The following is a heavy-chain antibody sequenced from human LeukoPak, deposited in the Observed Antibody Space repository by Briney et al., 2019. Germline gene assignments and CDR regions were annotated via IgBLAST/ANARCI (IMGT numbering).Heavy chain of an antibody. V-gene: IGHV3-23*01. D-gene: IGHD5-24*01. CDR3: AKEARRWLQSDDY. Sequence: PGGSLRLSCTASGFTVSSNYMTWVRQAPGKGLEWVSAISGSGGSTYYADSVKGRFTISRDNSKNTLYLQMNSLRAEDTAVYYCAKEARRWLQSDDYWGQGTLVTVSS. CDR2: ISGSGGST. CDR1: GFTVSSNY. J-gene: IGHJ4*02.